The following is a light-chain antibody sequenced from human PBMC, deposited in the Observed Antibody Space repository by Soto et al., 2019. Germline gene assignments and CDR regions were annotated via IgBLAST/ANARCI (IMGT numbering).Light chain of an antibody. V-gene: IGKV1-39*01. Sequence: DIQMTQSPSSLSAFVGDRVTITCRASQSISSYLNWYQQKPGKAPKLLIYAASSLQSGVPSRFSGSGSGTDFILTISSLQPEDFATYYCQQSYSTPWTFGQGTKVEIK. CDR3: QQSYSTPWT. J-gene: IGKJ1*01. CDR2: AAS. CDR1: QSISSY.